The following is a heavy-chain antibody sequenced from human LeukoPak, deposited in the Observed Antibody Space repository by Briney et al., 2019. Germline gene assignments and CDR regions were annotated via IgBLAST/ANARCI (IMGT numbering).Heavy chain of an antibody. CDR1: GYTFTGYY. D-gene: IGHD6-6*01. V-gene: IGHV1-2*02. Sequence: ASVKVSCKASGYTFTGYYMHWVRQAPGQGLEWMGWIYPYSGDTNYAQNFQGRVTMTRDTSISTAYMELSSLKSDDTAVYYCARDRNSGSSLDIWGQGTVLTVSS. J-gene: IGHJ3*02. CDR3: ARDRNSGSSLDI. CDR2: IYPYSGDT.